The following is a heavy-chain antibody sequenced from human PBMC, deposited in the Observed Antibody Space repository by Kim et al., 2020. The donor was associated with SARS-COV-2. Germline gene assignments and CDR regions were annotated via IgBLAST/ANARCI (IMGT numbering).Heavy chain of an antibody. J-gene: IGHJ4*01. Sequence: GGSLRLSCACSGFTFGSAHMHWVRQAPGKGLEWVAVISADESIKGYADSVRGRFSGSRDNSQNTLFLQIDSLRPEDTAVYYCAREGHSSGRAGNFDNWG. D-gene: IGHD6-19*01. V-gene: IGHV3-30*03. CDR3: AREGHSSGRAGNFDN. CDR2: ISADESIK. CDR1: GFTFGSAH.